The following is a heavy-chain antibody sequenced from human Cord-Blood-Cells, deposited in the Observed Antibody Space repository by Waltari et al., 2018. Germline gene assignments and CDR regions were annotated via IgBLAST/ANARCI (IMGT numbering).Heavy chain of an antibody. Sequence: EVQLVGSGGGWVQPGGSLRLSWAASGFTCSSYWMRWVRQAPGKGLEWVANIKQDGSEKYYVDSVKGRFTISRDNAKNSLYLQMNSLRAEDTAVYYCARDRAGGPTDAFDIWGQGTMVTVSS. V-gene: IGHV3-7*01. D-gene: IGHD2-15*01. CDR2: IKQDGSEK. CDR1: GFTCSSYW. J-gene: IGHJ3*02. CDR3: ARDRAGGPTDAFDI.